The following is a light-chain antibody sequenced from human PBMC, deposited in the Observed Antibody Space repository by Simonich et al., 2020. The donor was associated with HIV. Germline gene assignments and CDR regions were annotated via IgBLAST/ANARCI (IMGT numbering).Light chain of an antibody. J-gene: IGKJ2*01. CDR2: GAS. Sequence: EIVMTQSPATLSVSPGERATLSCMASQSVSSDLAWYQHKPGQAPRLLIYGASTRATGIPARLSGSGSGTEFTLTISSMQSEDFAVYYCQQYNNWPPYTFAQGTKLEIK. CDR1: QSVSSD. V-gene: IGKV3-15*01. CDR3: QQYNNWPPYT.